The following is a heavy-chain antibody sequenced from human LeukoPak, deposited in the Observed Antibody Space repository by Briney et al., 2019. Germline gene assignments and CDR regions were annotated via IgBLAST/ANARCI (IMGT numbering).Heavy chain of an antibody. CDR3: AKPGFTMIVL. CDR1: GFTFSSYW. V-gene: IGHV3-7*05. J-gene: IGHJ4*02. D-gene: IGHD3-22*01. Sequence: PGGSLRLSCAGSGFTFSSYWMTWVRQAPGKGLEWVANIQQAGNEKYFVDSVKGRFTISRDNSKNTLYLQLSSLRAEDTAVYYCAKPGFTMIVLWGQGTLVTVSS. CDR2: IQQAGNEK.